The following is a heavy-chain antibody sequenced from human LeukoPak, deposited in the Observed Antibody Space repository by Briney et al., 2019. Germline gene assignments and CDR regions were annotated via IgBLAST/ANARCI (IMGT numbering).Heavy chain of an antibody. CDR3: AKDAYGGATFFYYMDV. V-gene: IGHV3-9*01. D-gene: IGHD2/OR15-2a*01. J-gene: IGHJ6*03. Sequence: GGSLRLSCAVSGFTFDDYAIHWVRHTPGKGLEWVSGISWNSGNIAYADFVGGRFTISRDNAKNSLSLQMNSLSDEDTAVYYCAKDAYGGATFFYYMDVWGKGTTVTVSS. CDR2: ISWNSGNI. CDR1: GFTFDDYA.